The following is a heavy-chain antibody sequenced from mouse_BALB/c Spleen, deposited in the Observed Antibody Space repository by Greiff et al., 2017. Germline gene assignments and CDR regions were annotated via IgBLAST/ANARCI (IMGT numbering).Heavy chain of an antibody. CDR1: GFTFSSYG. Sequence: EVKLVESGGDLVKPGGSLKLSCAASGFTFSSYGMSWVRQTPDKRLEWVATISSGGSYTYYPDSVKGRFTISRDNAKNTLYLQMSSLKSEDTAMYYCARKPYGNYNWFAYWGQGTLVTVSA. J-gene: IGHJ3*01. CDR3: ARKPYGNYNWFAY. CDR2: ISSGGSYT. V-gene: IGHV5-6*01. D-gene: IGHD2-1*01.